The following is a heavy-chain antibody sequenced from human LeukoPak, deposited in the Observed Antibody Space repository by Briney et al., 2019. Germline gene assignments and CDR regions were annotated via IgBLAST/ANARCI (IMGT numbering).Heavy chain of an antibody. Sequence: SETLSLTCTVSGGSISSEYWSWIRQPPGKGLEWIGYIYYSGSTNYNPSLKSRVTISVDTSKNQFSLKLSSVTAADTAVYYCARLSPYYDILTGYYKDYWGQGTLVTVSS. J-gene: IGHJ4*02. D-gene: IGHD3-9*01. CDR3: ARLSPYYDILTGYYKDY. CDR2: IYYSGST. CDR1: GGSISSEY. V-gene: IGHV4-59*08.